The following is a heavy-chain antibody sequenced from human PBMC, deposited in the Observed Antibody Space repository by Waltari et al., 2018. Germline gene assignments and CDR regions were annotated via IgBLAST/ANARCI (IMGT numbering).Heavy chain of an antibody. V-gene: IGHV3-66*02. CDR2: IYSGGST. J-gene: IGHJ6*02. CDR1: GFTVSSNY. Sequence: EVQLVESGGGLVQPGGSLRLSCAASGFTVSSNYMSWVRQAPGKGLEWVSVIYSGGSTYYADSVKGRFTISRDNSKNTLYLQMNSLRAEDTAVYYWAGGITPSYYYGMDVWGQGTTVTVSS. D-gene: IGHD2-15*01. CDR3: AGGITPSYYYGMDV.